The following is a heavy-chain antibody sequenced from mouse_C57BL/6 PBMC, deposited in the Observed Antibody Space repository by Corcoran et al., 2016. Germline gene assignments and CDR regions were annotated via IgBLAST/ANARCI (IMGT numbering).Heavy chain of an antibody. J-gene: IGHJ4*01. CDR1: GYTFTDYY. CDR3: ARRSFYAMDY. Sequence: EVQLQQSGPVLVKPGASVKMSCKASGYTFTDYYMNWVKQSHGKSLEWIGVINPYNGGTSYNQKFKGKATLIVDKSSSTAYMELNSLTSEDSAVYYCARRSFYAMDYWGQGTSVTVSS. CDR2: INPYNGGT. V-gene: IGHV1-19*01.